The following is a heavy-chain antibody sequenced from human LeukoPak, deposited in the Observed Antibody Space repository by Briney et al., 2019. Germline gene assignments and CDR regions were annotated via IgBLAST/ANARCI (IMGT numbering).Heavy chain of an antibody. V-gene: IGHV3-21*01. CDR2: ISSSSSYI. CDR1: GFTFSSYR. D-gene: IGHD2-2*01. Sequence: GGSLRLSCAASGFTFSSYRMNWVRQAPGKGLEWVSSISSSSSYIYYADSVKGRFTISRDNAKNSLYLQMNSLRVEDTAVYYCARESTSWYFDLWGRGTLVTVSS. CDR3: ARESTSWYFDL. J-gene: IGHJ2*01.